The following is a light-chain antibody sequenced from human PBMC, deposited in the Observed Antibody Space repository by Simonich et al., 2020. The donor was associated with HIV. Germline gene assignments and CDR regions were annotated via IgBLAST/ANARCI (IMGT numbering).Light chain of an antibody. CDR1: QSLLHRNGYHY. CDR3: MQALQTPPT. V-gene: IGKV2-28*01. CDR2: LDS. J-gene: IGKJ1*01. Sequence: DVVMTQSPLSLPVTPGEPASISCRSSQSLLHRNGYHYLDWYLQKPGQSPQLLIYLDSNRASGVPDRFSGSGSGTDFTLKISRVEAEDVGVYYCMQALQTPPTFGQGTKVEIK.